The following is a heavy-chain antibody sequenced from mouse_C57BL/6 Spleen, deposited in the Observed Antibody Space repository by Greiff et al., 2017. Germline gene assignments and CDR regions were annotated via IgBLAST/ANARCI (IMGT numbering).Heavy chain of an antibody. CDR1: GFTFSDYG. Sequence: EVQRVESGGGLVKPGGSLKLSCAASGFTFSDYGMHWVRQAPEKGLEWVAYISSGSSTIYYADTVKGRFTISRDNAKNTLFLQMTSLRSEDTAMYYCARHYYDYDGNWYFDVWGTGTTVTVSS. CDR3: ARHYYDYDGNWYFDV. CDR2: ISSGSSTI. V-gene: IGHV5-17*01. J-gene: IGHJ1*03. D-gene: IGHD2-4*01.